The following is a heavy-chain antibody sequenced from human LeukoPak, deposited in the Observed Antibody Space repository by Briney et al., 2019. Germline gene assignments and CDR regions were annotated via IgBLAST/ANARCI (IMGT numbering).Heavy chain of an antibody. J-gene: IGHJ4*02. CDR1: GGSISSYY. CDR3: ARYIWGSYPTFEDY. D-gene: IGHD3-16*02. Sequence: SETLSLTCTVSGGSISSYYWSWIRQPPGKGLEWIGYISYSGSTNYNPSLKSRVTISVDTSKNQLSLKLNSVTAADAAVYYCARYIWGSYPTFEDYWGQGSLVTVSS. V-gene: IGHV4-59*01. CDR2: ISYSGST.